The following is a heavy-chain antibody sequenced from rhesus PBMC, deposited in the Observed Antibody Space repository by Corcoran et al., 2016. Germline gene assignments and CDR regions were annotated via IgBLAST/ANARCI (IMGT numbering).Heavy chain of an antibody. V-gene: IGHV3S43*01. J-gene: IGHJ6*01. Sequence: EVQLVESGGGLVQPGGSLRLSCAAPGFTSGNSDLIWILQAPGKGLEWVSYISSGGSIYYSDSVKGRFTISRDNAKNTLYLQMSSLRVEDTAVYYCANTLEYCTGSGCYGLDSWGQGVVVTVSS. CDR2: ISSGGSI. CDR3: ANTLEYCTGSGCYGLDS. CDR1: GFTSGNSD. D-gene: IGHD2-21*01.